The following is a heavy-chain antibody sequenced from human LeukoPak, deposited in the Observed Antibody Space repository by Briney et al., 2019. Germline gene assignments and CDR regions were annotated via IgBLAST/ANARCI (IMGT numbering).Heavy chain of an antibody. CDR2: IYYSGST. D-gene: IGHD3-3*01. J-gene: IGHJ3*02. CDR3: ARGSVRYDFWSGYSPDAFDI. CDR1: GGSISSYY. Sequence: SETLSLTCTVSGGSISSYYWSWIRQPPGRGLEWGGYIYYSGSTNYNPSLTSRVTISGDTSKNQFSLKLSSVTAADTAVYYCARGSVRYDFWSGYSPDAFDIWGQGTMVTVSS. V-gene: IGHV4-59*01.